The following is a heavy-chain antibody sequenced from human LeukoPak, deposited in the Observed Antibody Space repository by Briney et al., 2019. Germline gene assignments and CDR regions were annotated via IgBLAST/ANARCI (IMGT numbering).Heavy chain of an antibody. D-gene: IGHD6-6*01. CDR1: GGSISNYY. V-gene: IGHV4-59*01. Sequence: SETLSLTCNVSGGSISNYYWSWIRQPPGKGLEWIGYIYYSGSTNYNPSLKSRVTISVDSSENQFSLKLTSVTAADTAIYYCARTYSSSSSYMDVWGKGTTGTVSS. CDR3: ARTYSSSSSYMDV. CDR2: IYYSGST. J-gene: IGHJ6*03.